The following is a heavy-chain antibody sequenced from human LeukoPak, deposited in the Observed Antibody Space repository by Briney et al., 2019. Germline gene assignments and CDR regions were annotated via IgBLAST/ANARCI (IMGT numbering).Heavy chain of an antibody. Sequence: GGSLRLSCAASGFTFSSYSMNWVRQAPGKGLEWVSSISSSSSYIYYADSVKGRFTISRDDAKNSLYLQMNSLRAEDTAVYYCAKERIGYCSGGSCYGSDAFDIWGQGTMVTVSS. V-gene: IGHV3-21*01. J-gene: IGHJ3*02. CDR2: ISSSSSYI. CDR1: GFTFSSYS. CDR3: AKERIGYCSGGSCYGSDAFDI. D-gene: IGHD2-15*01.